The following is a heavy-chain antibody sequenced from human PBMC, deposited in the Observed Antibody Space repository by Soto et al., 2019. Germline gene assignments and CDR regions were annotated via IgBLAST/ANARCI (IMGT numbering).Heavy chain of an antibody. D-gene: IGHD2-8*01. CDR2: INWNSDTI. Sequence: EVQLVESGGGSVQPGGSLRLSCVASGFRFDDYAMHWVRQRPGKGLEWVSGINWNSDTIGYDDSVKGRFIVARDNAEGSLLLQMSSLRAEDTAIYFCAMYYSNDLYYHFESWGQGTPVTVSS. V-gene: IGHV3-9*01. CDR3: AMYYSNDLYYHFES. J-gene: IGHJ4*02. CDR1: GFRFDDYA.